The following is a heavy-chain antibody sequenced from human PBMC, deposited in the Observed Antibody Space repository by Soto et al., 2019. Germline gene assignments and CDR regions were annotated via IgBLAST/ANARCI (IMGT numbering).Heavy chain of an antibody. CDR3: ASHRGIADRPAIGMDV. CDR2: INPNSGGT. Sequence: ASVKVSCKASGYTFTGYYMHWVRQAPGQGLEWMGWINPNSGGTNYAQKFQGRVTMTRDTSISTAYMELSRLRSDDTAVYYCASHRGIADRPAIGMDVCGQGTTVTVSS. V-gene: IGHV1-2*02. D-gene: IGHD6-6*01. CDR1: GYTFTGYY. J-gene: IGHJ6*02.